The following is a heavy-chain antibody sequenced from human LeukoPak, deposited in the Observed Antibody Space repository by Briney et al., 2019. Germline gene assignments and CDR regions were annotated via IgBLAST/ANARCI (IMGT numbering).Heavy chain of an antibody. CDR1: GASISGGTYY. CDR3: ARATRYCSSTSCPTRGMDV. CDR2: IYYTGST. D-gene: IGHD2-2*01. V-gene: IGHV4-39*01. Sequence: SETLSLTCSVSGASISGGTYYWGWIRQPPGKGLEWIGSIYYTGSTYDNPSLKSRVTISVDTSKNQFSLKLSSVTAADTAVYYCARATRYCSSTSCPTRGMDVWGQGTTVTVSS. J-gene: IGHJ6*02.